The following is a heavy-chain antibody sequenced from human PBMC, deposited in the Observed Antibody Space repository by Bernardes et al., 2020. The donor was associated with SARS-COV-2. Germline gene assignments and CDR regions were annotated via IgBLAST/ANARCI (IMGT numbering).Heavy chain of an antibody. CDR2: IWFDGSNK. V-gene: IGHV3-33*01. CDR1: GFTLSSYF. CDR3: ARDLAGHTWDYFDH. Sequence: GGSLRLSCAASGFTLSSYFMHWVRQAPGQGLEWVAVIWFDGSNKYYAESVKGRFTITRDNSKNTLYLQMNSLRAEDTAVYYCARDLAGHTWDYFDHWGQGTPVTVSS. D-gene: IGHD3-16*01. J-gene: IGHJ4*02.